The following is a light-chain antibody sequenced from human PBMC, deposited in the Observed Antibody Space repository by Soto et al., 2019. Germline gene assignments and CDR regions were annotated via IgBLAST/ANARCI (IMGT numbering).Light chain of an antibody. Sequence: QSALTQPASVSGSPGQSITISCIGSSSDVGGYNYVSWYQHHPGRVPKPMIFEVSDRPSGVSSRFSGSKSGNTAYLTISGLQAEDEADYYCAAWDGSLKGYVFGTGTKLTVL. CDR3: AAWDGSLKGYV. CDR1: SSDVGGYNY. CDR2: EVS. V-gene: IGLV2-14*01. J-gene: IGLJ1*01.